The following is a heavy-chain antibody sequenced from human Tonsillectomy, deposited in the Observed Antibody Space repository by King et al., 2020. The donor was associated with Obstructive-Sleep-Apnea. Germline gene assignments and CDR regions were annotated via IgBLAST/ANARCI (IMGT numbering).Heavy chain of an antibody. CDR2: MYHSGGT. Sequence: VQLQESGPGLVKPSETLSLTCTVSGYSISSGYYLGWIRQPPGKGLEWIGSMYHSGGTSYNPSLKSRVTISVDTSKNQFSLKLSSVTAADTAVYYCASGRGSYTITDYWGQGTLVTVSS. D-gene: IGHD1-26*01. V-gene: IGHV4-38-2*02. CDR1: GYSISSGYY. CDR3: ASGRGSYTITDY. J-gene: IGHJ4*02.